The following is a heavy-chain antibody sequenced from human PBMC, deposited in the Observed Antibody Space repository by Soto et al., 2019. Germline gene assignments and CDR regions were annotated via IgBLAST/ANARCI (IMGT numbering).Heavy chain of an antibody. CDR2: INPNSGGT. D-gene: IGHD2-8*01. Sequence: ASVKVSCKASGYTFTGYYMNWVRQAPGQGLEWMGWINPNSGGTNYAQIFQGRVTMTRDTSISTAYMELSRLRSDDTAVYFCARGHSTDCSNGVCSFFYNHEMDVWGQGTTVTVSS. V-gene: IGHV1-2*02. J-gene: IGHJ6*02. CDR3: ARGHSTDCSNGVCSFFYNHEMDV. CDR1: GYTFTGYY.